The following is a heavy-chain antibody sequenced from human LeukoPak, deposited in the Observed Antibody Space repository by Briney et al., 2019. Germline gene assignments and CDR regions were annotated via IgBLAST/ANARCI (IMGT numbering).Heavy chain of an antibody. CDR3: ARVYGRNYYYYGMDV. CDR2: INSDGSST. D-gene: IGHD3-10*01. Sequence: GGSLRLSCAASGFTFSSYWMHWVRHAPGKGLVWVSRINSDGSSTSYAGSVKGRFTISRDNAKNTLYLQMNSLRAEDTAVYYCARVYGRNYYYYGMDVWGQGTTVTVSS. V-gene: IGHV3-74*01. J-gene: IGHJ6*02. CDR1: GFTFSSYW.